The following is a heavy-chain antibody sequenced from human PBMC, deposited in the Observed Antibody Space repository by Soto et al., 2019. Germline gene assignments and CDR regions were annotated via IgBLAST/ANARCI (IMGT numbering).Heavy chain of an antibody. CDR2: ISYDGNNK. CDR3: ARGPSYSDSYFDY. V-gene: IGHV3-30*03. Sequence: PGGSLRLSFAASEFTFSNYAMHWVRQPPGKGLQWLAVISYDGNNKYYADSVEGRFTISRDNSKNTVYLQMNSLRLEDTAVYYCARGPSYSDSYFDYWGQGTLVTVSS. D-gene: IGHD4-17*01. CDR1: EFTFSNYA. J-gene: IGHJ4*02.